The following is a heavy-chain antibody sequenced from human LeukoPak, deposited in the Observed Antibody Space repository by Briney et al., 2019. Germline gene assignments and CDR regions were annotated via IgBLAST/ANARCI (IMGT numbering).Heavy chain of an antibody. J-gene: IGHJ4*02. Sequence: GGSLRLSCAASGFTFSRYWMHWVRQAPGKGLVWVSRINTYGSTTTYADSVKGRFTISRDNAKNTLYLQMNSLRAEDTAVYYCARDLTGADDYWGQGILVTVSS. V-gene: IGHV3-74*03. CDR2: INTYGSTT. CDR1: GFTFSRYW. CDR3: ARDLTGADDY. D-gene: IGHD1-26*01.